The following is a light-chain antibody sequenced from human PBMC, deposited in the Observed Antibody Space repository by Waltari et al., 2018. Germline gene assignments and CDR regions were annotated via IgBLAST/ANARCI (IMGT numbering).Light chain of an antibody. V-gene: IGLV1-47*01. J-gene: IGLJ2*01. CDR1: SSNIGSNF. CDR3: ATWDGSLSAVV. CDR2: RND. Sequence: QSVVTQPPSASGTPGQRVTISCSGSSSNIGSNFVYWYQQLPGATPKVLIFRNDGRPAGVPDRFSGSKSGTSASLDISGLRSEDEANYYCATWDGSLSAVVFGGGTKLTVL.